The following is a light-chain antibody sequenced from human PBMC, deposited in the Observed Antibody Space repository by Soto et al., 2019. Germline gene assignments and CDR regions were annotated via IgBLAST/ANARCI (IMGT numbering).Light chain of an antibody. V-gene: IGKV3-20*01. CDR2: GSS. CDR1: QSVSSSY. Sequence: EIVLTQSPATLSLSPGERATLSCRASQSVSSSYLAWYQQKPGQAPRQLIHGSSSRATGIPGRFSGSGSGTDLTLTVTRLEPEDFAVYCCQHYRTSFGGGTRVEIK. J-gene: IGKJ4*01. CDR3: QHYRTS.